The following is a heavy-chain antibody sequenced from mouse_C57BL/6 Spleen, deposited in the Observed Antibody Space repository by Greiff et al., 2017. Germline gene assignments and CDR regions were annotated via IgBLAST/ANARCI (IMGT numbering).Heavy chain of an antibody. J-gene: IGHJ2*01. CDR3: ARKAYSNYVEYFDY. D-gene: IGHD2-5*01. CDR2: SLPGSGST. CDR1: GYTFTGYW. V-gene: IGHV1-9*01. Sequence: VKLVESGAELMKPGASVKLSCKATGYTFTGYWIEWVKQRPGHGLEWIGESLPGSGSTNYNEKFKGKATFTADTSSNTAYMQLSSLTTEDSAIYYCARKAYSNYVEYFDYWGQGTTLTVSS.